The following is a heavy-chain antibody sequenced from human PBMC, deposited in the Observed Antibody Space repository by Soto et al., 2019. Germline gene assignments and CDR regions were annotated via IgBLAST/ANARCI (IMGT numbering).Heavy chain of an antibody. CDR3: SREYTAGPLAYGLDV. CDR2: ISSRSDI. J-gene: IGHJ6*02. V-gene: IGHV3-21*01. Sequence: GGSLRLSCVGSGFTFSNFGINWVRQAPGKGLEWVSSISSRSDIYYSDSLKGRRTISRDNAKNSAPLQMNSLRAEDTAVYYYSREYTAGPLAYGLDVWGQGTPVTVSS. D-gene: IGHD2-2*02. CDR1: GFTFSNFG.